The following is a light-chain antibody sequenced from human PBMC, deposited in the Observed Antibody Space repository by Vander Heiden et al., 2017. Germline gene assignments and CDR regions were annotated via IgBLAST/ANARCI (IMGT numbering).Light chain of an antibody. CDR1: SSNIGSKY. CDR2: RNN. V-gene: IGLV1-47*01. CDR3: AAWDDSLSGVV. J-gene: IGLJ3*02. Sequence: QSVLTQPPSASGTPGQRVTISCSGSSSNIGSKYVSWYQQLPGTAPNLLIYRNNQRPAGVPDRFSGSKSGTSASLAISGLRSEDEAHYYCAAWDDSLSGVVFGGGTKLTVL.